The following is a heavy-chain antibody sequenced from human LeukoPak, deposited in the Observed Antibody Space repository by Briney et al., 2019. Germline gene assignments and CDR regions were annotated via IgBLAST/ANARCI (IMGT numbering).Heavy chain of an antibody. V-gene: IGHV4-34*01. Sequence: SETLSLTCAVYGGSFSGYYWSWIRQPPGKGLEWIGEINHSGSTNYNPSLKSRVTISVDTSKNQFSLKLSSVTAADTAVYYCARGRNPPITIFGVVIRSYYYYYMDVWGKGTTVTVSS. D-gene: IGHD3-3*01. J-gene: IGHJ6*03. CDR2: INHSGST. CDR3: ARGRNPPITIFGVVIRSYYYYYMDV. CDR1: GGSFSGYY.